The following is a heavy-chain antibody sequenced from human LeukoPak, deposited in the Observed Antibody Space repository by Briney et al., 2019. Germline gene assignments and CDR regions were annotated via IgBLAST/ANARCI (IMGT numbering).Heavy chain of an antibody. Sequence: GASVKVSCKASGYTFTGYYMHWVRQAPGQGLEWMGWINPNSGGTNYAQKFQGRVTMTRDTSISTAYMELSRLRSDDTAVYYCAREDCSGGSCYPGGIDYWGQGTLVTVSS. J-gene: IGHJ4*02. CDR1: GYTFTGYY. CDR3: AREDCSGGSCYPGGIDY. CDR2: INPNSGGT. D-gene: IGHD2-15*01. V-gene: IGHV1-2*02.